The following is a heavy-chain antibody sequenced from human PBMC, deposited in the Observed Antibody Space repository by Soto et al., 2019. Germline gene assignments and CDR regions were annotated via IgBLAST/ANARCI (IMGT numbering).Heavy chain of an antibody. V-gene: IGHV3-33*01. CDR2: IWYDGSNK. CDR3: ARGRGAKKNIAAAGYYYYGMDV. Sequence: QVQLVESGGGVVQPGRSLRLSCAASGFTFSSYGMHWVRQAPGKGLEWVAVIWYDGSNKYYADSVKGRFTISRDNSKNTLYLQMNSLRAEDTAVYYCARGRGAKKNIAAAGYYYYGMDVWGQGTTVTVSS. CDR1: GFTFSSYG. J-gene: IGHJ6*02. D-gene: IGHD6-13*01.